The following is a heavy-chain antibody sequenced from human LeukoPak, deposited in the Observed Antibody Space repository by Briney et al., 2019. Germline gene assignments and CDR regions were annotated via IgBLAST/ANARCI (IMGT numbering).Heavy chain of an antibody. CDR1: GGSISSSSYY. V-gene: IGHV4-39*07. CDR3: ARAQKRTALDY. CDR2: IYYSGST. J-gene: IGHJ4*02. Sequence: PSETLCLTCTVSGGSISSSSYYWGWIRQPPGKGLEWIGSIYYSGSTYYNPSLKSRVTISVDTSKNQFSLKLSSVTAADTAVYYCARAQKRTALDYWGQGTLVTVSS.